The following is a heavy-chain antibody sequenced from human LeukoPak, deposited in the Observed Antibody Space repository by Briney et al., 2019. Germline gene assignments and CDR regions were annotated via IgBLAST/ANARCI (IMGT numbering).Heavy chain of an antibody. CDR2: SYYSGNA. V-gene: IGHV4-59*01. Sequence: SETLSLTCTVSGGSINNYYWYWMRQPPGKGLELIAYSYYSGNANYNPSLESRVTISVDTSMNQFSLKLTSVAAADTAVYYCAKGGPEASAGLSWFDPWGQGTLVTVSS. CDR3: AKGGPEASAGLSWFDP. D-gene: IGHD1-14*01. J-gene: IGHJ5*02. CDR1: GGSINNYY.